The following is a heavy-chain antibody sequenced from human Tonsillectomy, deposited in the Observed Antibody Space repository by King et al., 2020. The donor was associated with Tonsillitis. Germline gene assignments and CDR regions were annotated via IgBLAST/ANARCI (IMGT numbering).Heavy chain of an antibody. CDR1: GFTFSSYN. Sequence: VQLVESGGGLVQPGGSLRLSCAASGFTFSSYNMNWVRQAPGKGLEWISYISSSGRPVFYADSVKGRFTISRDNAKDSLYLQMNSLRDEDTAVYYCARENSAWAPPNGDFWGQGTLVTVSS. D-gene: IGHD6-19*01. CDR2: ISSSGRPV. V-gene: IGHV3-48*02. J-gene: IGHJ4*02. CDR3: ARENSAWAPPNGDF.